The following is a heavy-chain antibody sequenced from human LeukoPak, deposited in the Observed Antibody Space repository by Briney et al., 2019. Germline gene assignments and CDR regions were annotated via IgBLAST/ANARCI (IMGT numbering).Heavy chain of an antibody. J-gene: IGHJ6*03. V-gene: IGHV4-61*02. CDR2: IYTSGSI. Sequence: PSETLSLTCTVSGGSISSGSYYWSWIRQPAGKGLEWIGRIYTSGSINYNPSLKSRVTISVDTSKNQFSLKLSSVTAADTAVYYCAREAVTVGRWYYYYMDVWGKGTTVTISS. CDR3: AREAVTVGRWYYYYMDV. CDR1: GGSISSGSYY. D-gene: IGHD4-17*01.